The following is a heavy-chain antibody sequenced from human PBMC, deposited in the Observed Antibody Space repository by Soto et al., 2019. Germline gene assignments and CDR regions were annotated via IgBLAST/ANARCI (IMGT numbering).Heavy chain of an antibody. V-gene: IGHV3-7*01. Sequence: PGGSLRLSCAASGFTFNKYWMTWVRQAPGKGLEWVANIQQVGSEKYYVDSVKGRFTISRDNADNSLYLQMNGLRAEDTAVYYCALGRTGLDVWGQGNLVTVSS. CDR2: IQQVGSEK. CDR3: ALGRTGLDV. D-gene: IGHD7-27*01. CDR1: GFTFNKYW. J-gene: IGHJ4*02.